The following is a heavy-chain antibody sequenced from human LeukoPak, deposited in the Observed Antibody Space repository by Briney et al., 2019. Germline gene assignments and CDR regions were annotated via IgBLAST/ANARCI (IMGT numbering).Heavy chain of an antibody. CDR3: AAGGIYSLLDY. V-gene: IGHV1-24*01. J-gene: IGHJ4*02. Sequence: ASAKVSCKVSGYSLTDLSMHWVRQAPGNGLEWMGGFDPEHREAIYAQKFQGRVSMTEDTSTDTAYMELSSLRSEDTAVYYCAAGGIYSLLDYWGQGTLVTVSS. CDR1: GYSLTDLS. CDR2: FDPEHREA. D-gene: IGHD1-26*01.